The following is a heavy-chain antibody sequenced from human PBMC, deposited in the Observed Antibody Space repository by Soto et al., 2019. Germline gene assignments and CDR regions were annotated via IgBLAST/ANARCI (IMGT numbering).Heavy chain of an antibody. D-gene: IGHD3-22*01. CDR3: ARAPNRQNYYDSSGYGY. V-gene: IGHV4-61*01. Sequence: PSETLSLTCTVSGGSVSSGSYYWSWIRQPPGKGLEWIGYIYYSGSTNYNPSLKSRVTISVDTSKNQFSLKLSSVTAADTAVYYCARAPNRQNYYDSSGYGYWGQGTLVTVSS. CDR1: GGSVSSGSYY. J-gene: IGHJ4*02. CDR2: IYYSGST.